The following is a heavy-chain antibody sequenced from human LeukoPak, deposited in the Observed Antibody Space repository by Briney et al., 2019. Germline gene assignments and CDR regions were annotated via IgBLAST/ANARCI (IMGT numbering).Heavy chain of an antibody. CDR1: GGSISSGSYY. CDR3: ARARFAYYDSSGYYQASAFDI. J-gene: IGHJ3*02. V-gene: IGHV4-61*02. Sequence: NPSETLSLTCTVSGGSISSGSYYWSWIRQPAGKGLEWIGRIYTSGSTNYNPALKSRVTMSVDTSKNQFSLKLSSVTAADTAVYYCARARFAYYDSSGYYQASAFDIWGQGTMVTVSS. D-gene: IGHD3-22*01. CDR2: IYTSGST.